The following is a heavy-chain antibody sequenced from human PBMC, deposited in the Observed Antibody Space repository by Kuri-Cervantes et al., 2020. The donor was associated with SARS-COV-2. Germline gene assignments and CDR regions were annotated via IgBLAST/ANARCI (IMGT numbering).Heavy chain of an antibody. V-gene: IGHV3-33*08. CDR1: GFTFSDYY. D-gene: IGHD3-22*01. Sequence: GESLKISCAASGFTFSDYYMSWVRQAPGKGLEWVAVIMPAGNNIYYVDSVKGRFTISRDNSRNTLYLQMNSLRADDTAVYYCVRSLYSSGYLYFDLWGQGTLVTVSS. CDR2: IMPAGNNI. CDR3: VRSLYSSGYLYFDL. J-gene: IGHJ4*02.